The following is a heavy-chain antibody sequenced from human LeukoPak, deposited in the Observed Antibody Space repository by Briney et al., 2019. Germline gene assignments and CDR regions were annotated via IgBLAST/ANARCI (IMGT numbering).Heavy chain of an antibody. CDR1: GFTFSSYS. Sequence: PGGSLRLSCAASGFTFSSYSMSWFRQAPGKGLEWVGFIRSKAYGGTTEYAASVKGRFTISRDDSKSIAYLQMNSLKTEDTAVYYCTRDSIAARAYYFDYWGQRTLVTVSS. CDR3: TRDSIAARAYYFDY. V-gene: IGHV3-49*03. D-gene: IGHD6-6*01. CDR2: IRSKAYGGTT. J-gene: IGHJ4*02.